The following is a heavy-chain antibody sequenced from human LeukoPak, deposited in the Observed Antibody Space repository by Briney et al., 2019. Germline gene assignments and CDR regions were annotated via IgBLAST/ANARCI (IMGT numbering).Heavy chain of an antibody. CDR2: ISGSCGST. J-gene: IGHJ6*02. D-gene: IGHD3-3*01. CDR3: AEEDITIFAVVNEDSYYGMDV. Sequence: GGSLRLSCAASGFTFSSYAMSWVRQAPGRGLEWGSAISGSCGSTYYADSVKARFTLTRDNPKNTLYLQMTSLRAEDTAVYYCAEEDITIFAVVNEDSYYGMDVCGQGTTVPVSS. CDR1: GFTFSSYA. V-gene: IGHV3-23*01.